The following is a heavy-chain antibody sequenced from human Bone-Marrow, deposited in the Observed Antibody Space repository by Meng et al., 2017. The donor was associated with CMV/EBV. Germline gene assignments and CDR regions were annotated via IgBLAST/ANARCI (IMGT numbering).Heavy chain of an antibody. CDR2: ISSSSSYI. CDR3: AKNVGATTDDAFDI. CDR1: GFTFSSYS. V-gene: IGHV3-21*04. J-gene: IGHJ3*02. D-gene: IGHD1-26*01. Sequence: GESLKISCAASGFTFSSYSMNWVRQAPGKGLEWVSSISSSSSYIYYAGSVKGRFTISRDNAKNSLYLQMNSLRAEDTAVYYCAKNVGATTDDAFDIWGQGTMVTVSS.